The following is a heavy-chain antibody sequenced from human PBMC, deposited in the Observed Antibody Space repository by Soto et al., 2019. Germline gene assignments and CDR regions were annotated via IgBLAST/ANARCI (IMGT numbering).Heavy chain of an antibody. CDR1: GFTFSSYA. CDR3: ARYPNWGSGQGTGKDY. V-gene: IGHV3-30-3*01. J-gene: IGHJ4*02. Sequence: GGSLRLSCAASGFTFSSYAMHWVRQAPGKGLEWVAVISYDGSNKYYADSVKGRFTISRDNSKNTLYLQMNSLRAEDTAVYYCARYPNWGSGQGTGKDYWGQGTLVTVSS. D-gene: IGHD7-27*01. CDR2: ISYDGSNK.